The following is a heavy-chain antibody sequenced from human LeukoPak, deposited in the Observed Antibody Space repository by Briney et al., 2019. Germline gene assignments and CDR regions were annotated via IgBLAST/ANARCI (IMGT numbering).Heavy chain of an antibody. CDR1: GVSISSYY. V-gene: IGHV4-4*07. CDR2: IYTSGST. Sequence: SETLSLTCTVSGVSISSYYWSWIRQPAGKGLEWIGRIYTSGSTNYNPSLKSRVTMSVDTSKNQFSLKLSSVTAADTAVYYCAREETYYYDSSGYWANWFDPWGQGTLVTVSS. D-gene: IGHD3-22*01. CDR3: AREETYYYDSSGYWANWFDP. J-gene: IGHJ5*02.